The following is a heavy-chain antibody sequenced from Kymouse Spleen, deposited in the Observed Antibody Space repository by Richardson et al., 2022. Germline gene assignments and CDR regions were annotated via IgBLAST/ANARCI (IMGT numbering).Heavy chain of an antibody. D-gene: IGHD4-17*01. CDR2: ISYDGSNK. J-gene: IGHJ6*02. V-gene: IGHV3-30*18. CDR1: GFTFSSYG. CDR3: AKDPYGDFYYYYGMDV. Sequence: QVQLVESGGGVVQPGRSLRLSCAASGFTFSSYGMHWVRQAPGKGLEWVAVISYDGSNKYYADSVKGRFTISRDNSKNTLYLQMNSLRAEDTAVYYCAKDPYGDFYYYYGMDVWGQGTTVTVSS.